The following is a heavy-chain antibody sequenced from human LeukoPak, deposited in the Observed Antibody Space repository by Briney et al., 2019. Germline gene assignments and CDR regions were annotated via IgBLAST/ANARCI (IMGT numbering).Heavy chain of an antibody. V-gene: IGHV1-8*01. J-gene: IGHJ4*02. D-gene: IGHD2-2*01. CDR1: GYTFTSYD. Sequence: ASVKVSCKASGYTFTSYDINWVRQATGQGLEWMGWMNPNSGNTGYAQKFQGRVTMTRNTSISTAYMELSSLRSEDTAVYYCARNAHPIGYCSSTSCPMTFDYWGQGTLVTVSS. CDR3: ARNAHPIGYCSSTSCPMTFDY. CDR2: MNPNSGNT.